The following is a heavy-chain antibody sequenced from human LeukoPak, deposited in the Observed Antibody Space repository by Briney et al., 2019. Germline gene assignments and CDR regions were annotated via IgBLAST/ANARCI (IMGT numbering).Heavy chain of an antibody. D-gene: IGHD4-17*01. V-gene: IGHV3-23*01. CDR3: ASRGGTVTTGDFDI. CDR1: GSTFSSYG. CDR2: ISGSGGST. J-gene: IGHJ3*02. Sequence: GGSLRLSCAASGSTFSSYGMSWVRQAPGKGLEWVSGISGSGGSTSYADSVKGRFTISRDNSKNTLFLQMNSLRAEDTAVYYCASRGGTVTTGDFDIWGQGTVVTVSS.